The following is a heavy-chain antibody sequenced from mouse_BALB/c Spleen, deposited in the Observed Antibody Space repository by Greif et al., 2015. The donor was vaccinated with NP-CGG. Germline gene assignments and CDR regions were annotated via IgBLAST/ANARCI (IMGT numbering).Heavy chain of an antibody. CDR1: GYTFTDYY. Sequence: VQLQQSGPELVKPGASVKMSCKASGYTFTDYYMDWVKQSHGESFEWIGRVNPYNGGTSYNQKFKGKATLTVDKSSSTAYMELNSLTSEDSAVYYCARFGNYAMDYWGQGTSVTVSS. D-gene: IGHD1-1*02. V-gene: IGHV1-19*01. CDR3: ARFGNYAMDY. CDR2: VNPYNGGT. J-gene: IGHJ4*01.